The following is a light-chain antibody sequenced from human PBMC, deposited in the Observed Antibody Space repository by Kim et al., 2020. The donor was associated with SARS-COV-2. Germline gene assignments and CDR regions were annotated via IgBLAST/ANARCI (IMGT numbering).Light chain of an antibody. CDR2: LAT. Sequence: TISCTGTNKDISHDSYVSWYQQHPGKAPKLIIYLATKRPSGISNRFSASKSGNTASLTISGLQADDEAHYFCSSSTTTDTVAFGGGTQLTVL. CDR3: SSSTTTDTVA. CDR1: NKDISHDSY. J-gene: IGLJ2*01. V-gene: IGLV2-14*03.